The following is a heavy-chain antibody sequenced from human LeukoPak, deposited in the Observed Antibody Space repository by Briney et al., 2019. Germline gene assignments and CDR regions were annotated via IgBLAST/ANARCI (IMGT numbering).Heavy chain of an antibody. Sequence: GGSLRLSCAASGFTFSSHWMSWVRQAPGKGLEWVANIKQDGSEKYYVDSVKGRFTISRDNAKNSLYLQMNSLRAEDTAVYYCARDVNSFYSSSSGVDYWGQGTLVTVSS. CDR1: GFTFSSHW. J-gene: IGHJ4*02. CDR3: ARDVNSFYSSSSGVDY. V-gene: IGHV3-7*01. D-gene: IGHD6-6*01. CDR2: IKQDGSEK.